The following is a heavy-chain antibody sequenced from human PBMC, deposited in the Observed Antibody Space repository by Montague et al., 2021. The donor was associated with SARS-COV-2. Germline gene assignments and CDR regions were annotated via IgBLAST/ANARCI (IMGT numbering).Heavy chain of an antibody. CDR2: ISGDGGNT. CDR1: GFTFDDYA. J-gene: IGHJ4*02. Sequence: SMRISCAASGFTFDDYAMHWVRQAPGKGLEWVSLISGDGGNTYYADSVKGRFTISRDNSQNSLYLQMNSLRTEDTAFYYCAKGFAHSTSSWYERFDYWGQGALVTVSS. CDR3: AKGFAHSTSSWYERFDY. V-gene: IGHV3-43*02. D-gene: IGHD6-13*01.